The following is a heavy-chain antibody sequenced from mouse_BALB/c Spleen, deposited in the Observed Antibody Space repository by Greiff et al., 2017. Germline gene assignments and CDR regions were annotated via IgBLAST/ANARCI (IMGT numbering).Heavy chain of an antibody. J-gene: IGHJ3*01. Sequence: DVMLVESGGGLVKPGGSLKLSCAASGFTFSSYAMSWVRQSPEKRLEWVAEISSGGSYTYYPDTVTGRFTISRDNAKNTLYLEMSSLRSEDTAMYYCAREGSTMTTWFAYWGQGTLVTVSA. CDR3: AREGSTMTTWFAY. D-gene: IGHD2-4*01. CDR2: ISSGGSYT. CDR1: GFTFSSYA. V-gene: IGHV5-9-4*01.